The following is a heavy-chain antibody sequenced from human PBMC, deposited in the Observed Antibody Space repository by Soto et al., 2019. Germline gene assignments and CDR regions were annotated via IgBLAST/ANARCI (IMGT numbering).Heavy chain of an antibody. J-gene: IGHJ6*02. V-gene: IGHV4-59*01. Sequence: QVQLQESGPGLVKPSETLSLTCTVSGGTISRYYWSWIRQPPGKGLEWIGYMYNTGSTVYNRSFISRVTISIDTSKTQFALKLNSVTAADTAVYYCARDVWGYCGTDCNPLGVWGQGTPVTVS. D-gene: IGHD2-21*02. CDR1: GGTISRYY. CDR2: MYNTGST. CDR3: ARDVWGYCGTDCNPLGV.